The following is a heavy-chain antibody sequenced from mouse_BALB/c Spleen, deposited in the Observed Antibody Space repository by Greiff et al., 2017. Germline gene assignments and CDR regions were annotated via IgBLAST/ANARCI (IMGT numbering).Heavy chain of an antibody. CDR1: GFSLTDYG. CDR2: IWGGGST. V-gene: IGHV2-6-5*01. D-gene: IGHD6-1*01. Sequence: VQLQQSGPGLVAPSQSLSITCTASGFSLTDYGVSWIRQPPGKGLEWLGVIWGGGSTYYNSALKSRQSISKDNSKSQVFLKMNSRQTDDTAMYYCAKTTRALEGFAYWGQGTLVTVSA. CDR3: AKTTRALEGFAY. J-gene: IGHJ3*01.